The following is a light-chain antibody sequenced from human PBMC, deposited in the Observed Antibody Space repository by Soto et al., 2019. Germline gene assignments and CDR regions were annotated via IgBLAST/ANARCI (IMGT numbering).Light chain of an antibody. CDR3: QQYNSYPWT. CDR1: QSVSNW. J-gene: IGKJ1*01. Sequence: DIQMTQSPSTLSASVGDRVTITCRASQSVSNWLAWYQQKPGKAPKLLIYKASSLESGVPSRFSGSGSGTEFTLTISSLQPDDFATYYCQQYNSYPWTFGQGTKVAIK. V-gene: IGKV1-5*03. CDR2: KAS.